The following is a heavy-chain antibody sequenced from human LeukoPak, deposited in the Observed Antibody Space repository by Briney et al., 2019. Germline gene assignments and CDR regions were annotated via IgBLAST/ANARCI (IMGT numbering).Heavy chain of an antibody. J-gene: IGHJ4*02. Sequence: PGGSLSLSCAASGFTFDDYAMHWVRPAPGKGLEWVSGISWNSGSIGYADSVKGRFTISRDNAKNSLYLQMNSLRAEDTALYYCAKSSPYSSSWYPLDYWGQGTLVTVSS. CDR1: GFTFDDYA. CDR3: AKSSPYSSSWYPLDY. CDR2: ISWNSGSI. D-gene: IGHD6-13*01. V-gene: IGHV3-9*01.